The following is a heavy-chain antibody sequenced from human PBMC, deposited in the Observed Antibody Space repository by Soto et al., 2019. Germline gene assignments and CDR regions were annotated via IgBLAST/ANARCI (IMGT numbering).Heavy chain of an antibody. V-gene: IGHV4-39*01. CDR2: IYYSGST. CDR1: VGSVSSDSYN. CDR3: ARLYGNAFVI. Sequence: QLQLQESGPGLVKPSETLSLTCTVSVGSVSSDSYNWDWIRQPPGKRLEWIGTIYYSGSTEYNPSLKRRVTISEDTSNKQFSLKVTSGTAADTSVYYCARLYGNAFVIWGRGATVTVS. J-gene: IGHJ3*02. D-gene: IGHD4-17*01.